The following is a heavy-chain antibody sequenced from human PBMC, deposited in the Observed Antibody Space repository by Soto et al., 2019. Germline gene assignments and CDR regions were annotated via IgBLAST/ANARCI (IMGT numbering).Heavy chain of an antibody. V-gene: IGHV1-8*02. D-gene: IGHD6-13*01. CDR3: GRGPSPRAPAGGTPYYYAMDV. CDR1: GYDFTAYD. J-gene: IGHJ6*02. CDR2: MNPINGAT. Sequence: SVKVSCKASGYDFTAYDINWVRQASGQGLEWMGWMNPINGATGTARRFQGRVSLSRNTATGTAYLELTSLRSDDTAVYYCGRGPSPRAPAGGTPYYYAMDVWGQGTTVTVS.